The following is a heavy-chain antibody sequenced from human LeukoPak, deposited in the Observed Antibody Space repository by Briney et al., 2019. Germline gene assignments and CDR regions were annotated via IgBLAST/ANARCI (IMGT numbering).Heavy chain of an antibody. CDR3: ARVRGYCSGGSCYSMDV. CDR1: GYTFTSYH. V-gene: IGHV1-46*01. J-gene: IGHJ6*02. Sequence: ASVKVSCKASGYTFTSYHMHWVRQAPGQGLEWMGIINPSGGSTSYAQKFQGRVTMTRDTSTSTVYMELSSLRSEDTAVYYCARVRGYCSGGSCYSMDVWGQGTTVTVSS. CDR2: INPSGGST. D-gene: IGHD2-15*01.